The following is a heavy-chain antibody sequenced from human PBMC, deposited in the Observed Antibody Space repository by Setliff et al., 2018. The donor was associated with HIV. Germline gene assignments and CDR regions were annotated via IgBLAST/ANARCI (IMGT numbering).Heavy chain of an antibody. V-gene: IGHV3-21*01. D-gene: IGHD2-2*01. Sequence: GGSLRLSCAASGFTFSSYTMHWVRQAPGKGLEWVASISGGGKSIYYADSVKVRFTISRDNADRSLYLQMNSLRAEDTALYYCVKDEEYIGVVSATMNMPGYYHYYYMDVWGKGSTVTVS. J-gene: IGHJ6*03. CDR1: GFTFSSYT. CDR3: VKDEEYIGVVSATMNMPGYYHYYYMDV. CDR2: ISGGGKSI.